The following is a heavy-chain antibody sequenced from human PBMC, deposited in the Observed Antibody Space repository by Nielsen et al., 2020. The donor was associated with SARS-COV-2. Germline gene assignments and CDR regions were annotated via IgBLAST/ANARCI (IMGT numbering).Heavy chain of an antibody. CDR1: GFTFSSYA. CDR2: ISGSGGST. V-gene: IGHV3-23*01. CDR3: ARAADPRYCGGDCYSWAGDC. J-gene: IGHJ4*02. Sequence: GESLKISCAASGFTFSSYAMSWVRQAPGKGLEWVSAISGSGGSTYYADSVKGRFTISRDNAKNSLYLQMDSLRVEDTAVYYCARAADPRYCGGDCYSWAGDCWGQGTLVTVSS. D-gene: IGHD2-21*02.